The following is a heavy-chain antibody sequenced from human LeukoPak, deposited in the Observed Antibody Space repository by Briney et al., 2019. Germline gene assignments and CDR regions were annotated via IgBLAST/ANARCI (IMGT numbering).Heavy chain of an antibody. CDR3: ARDAGTAVAGWRFDP. J-gene: IGHJ5*02. V-gene: IGHV4-34*01. CDR2: INHSGST. CDR1: GGSFSGYY. Sequence: SSETLSLTCAVYGGSFSGYYWSWIRQPPGKGLEWIGEINHSGSTNYNPSLKSRVTISVDTSKNQFSLQLNSVTPEDTAVYYCARDAGTAVAGWRFDPWGQGTLVTVSS. D-gene: IGHD6-19*01.